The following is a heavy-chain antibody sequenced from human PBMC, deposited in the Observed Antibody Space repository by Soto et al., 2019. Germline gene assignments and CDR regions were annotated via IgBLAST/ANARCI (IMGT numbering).Heavy chain of an antibody. CDR2: IRGRSKKFAT. Sequence: EVQLVESGGGLVQPGGSLKVSCAGLGFNFSDSALHWVRQPSGKGLEWIGRIRGRSKKFATSYATSVRGRFFPSRDHYKSTASLQITSLRADNTGVYFCTGRGGDPLQDIWGQGTLVTVSS. D-gene: IGHD4-17*01. J-gene: IGHJ4*02. CDR1: GFNFSDSA. CDR3: TGRGGDPLQDI. V-gene: IGHV3-73*01.